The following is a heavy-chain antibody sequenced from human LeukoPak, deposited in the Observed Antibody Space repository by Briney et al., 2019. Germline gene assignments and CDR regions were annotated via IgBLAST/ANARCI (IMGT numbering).Heavy chain of an antibody. J-gene: IGHJ5*02. CDR3: ASKSWRYNWFDP. D-gene: IGHD3-10*01. V-gene: IGHV4-39*01. Sequence: PSETLSLTCTVSGGSISSSGYYWGWIRQPPGKGLEWIGSIYYSGSTYYNPSLKSRVTISVDTSKNQFSLKLSSVTAADTAVYYCASKSWRYNWFDPWGQGTLVTVSS. CDR2: IYYSGST. CDR1: GGSISSSGYY.